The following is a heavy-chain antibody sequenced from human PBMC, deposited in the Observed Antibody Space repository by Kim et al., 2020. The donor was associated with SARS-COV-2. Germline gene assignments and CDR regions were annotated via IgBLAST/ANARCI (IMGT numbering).Heavy chain of an antibody. D-gene: IGHD3-10*01. CDR1: GGSFSGYY. V-gene: IGHV4-34*01. CDR3: ARARGITMVRGTTDYYGM. CDR2: INHSGST. J-gene: IGHJ6*01. Sequence: SETLSLTCAVYGGSFSGYYWSWIRQPPGKGLEWIGEINHSGSTNYNPSLKSRVTISVDTSKNQFSLKLSSVTAADTAVYYCARARGITMVRGTTDYYGM.